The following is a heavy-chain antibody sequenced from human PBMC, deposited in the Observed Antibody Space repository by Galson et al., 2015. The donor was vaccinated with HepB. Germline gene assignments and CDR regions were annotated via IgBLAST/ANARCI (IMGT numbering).Heavy chain of an antibody. J-gene: IGHJ4*02. Sequence: SVKLSCEAAGCTFSTYGMHWVRQAPGQGVEWVGVIRYYGNSKIYAQCVKGRFTITRDTSKSTLYLQMNSLRVEDTAVYYCARIDGELPFDYWGQGTLVTVSS. CDR2: IRYYGNSK. V-gene: IGHV3-33*01. D-gene: IGHD3-10*01. CDR3: ARIDGELPFDY. CDR1: GCTFSTYG.